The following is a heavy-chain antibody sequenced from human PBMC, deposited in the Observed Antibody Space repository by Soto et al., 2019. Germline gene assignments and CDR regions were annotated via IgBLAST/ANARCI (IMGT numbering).Heavy chain of an antibody. Sequence: GGSLRLSCAASGFTFSSYSMNWVRQAPGKGLEWVSSISSSSSYIYYADSVKGRFTISRDNAKNSLYLQMNSLRAEDTAVYYCASPSDYGDYRAFDYWGQGTLVTVSS. J-gene: IGHJ4*02. V-gene: IGHV3-21*01. CDR3: ASPSDYGDYRAFDY. CDR2: ISSSSSYI. CDR1: GFTFSSYS. D-gene: IGHD4-17*01.